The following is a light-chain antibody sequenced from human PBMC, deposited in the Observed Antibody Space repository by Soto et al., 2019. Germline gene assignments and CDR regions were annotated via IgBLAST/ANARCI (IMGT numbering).Light chain of an antibody. CDR3: QQANSFPFT. Sequence: DIQMTQSPSSVSASVGDRVTITCRASQDISTWLAWYQQKPGKAPKLLIYDASSLESGVPATLSVSGFGTVFTLTSSSLQPEDFATYYCQQANSFPFTLGPGTKVDIK. V-gene: IGKV1-12*01. J-gene: IGKJ3*01. CDR1: QDISTW. CDR2: DAS.